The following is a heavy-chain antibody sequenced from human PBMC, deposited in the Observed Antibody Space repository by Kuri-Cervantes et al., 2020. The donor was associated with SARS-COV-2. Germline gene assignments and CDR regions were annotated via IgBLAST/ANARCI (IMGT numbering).Heavy chain of an antibody. J-gene: IGHJ3*02. Sequence: SETLSLTCSVSGGSITSGNYYWSWIRQPPGKGLEWIGHIYTSGSTNYNPSLKSRVTISVVTSKNQFSLKLSSVTAADTAVYYCARAPVSAFDIWGQGTMVTVSS. CDR1: GGSITSGNYY. CDR3: ARAPVSAFDI. V-gene: IGHV4-61*01. CDR2: IYTSGST.